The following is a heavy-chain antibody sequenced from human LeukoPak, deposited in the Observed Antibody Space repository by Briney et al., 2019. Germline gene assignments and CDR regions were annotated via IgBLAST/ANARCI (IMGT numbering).Heavy chain of an antibody. J-gene: IGHJ3*02. CDR2: ISWNSGSI. V-gene: IGHV3-9*01. CDR3: AKEMLGPFDI. Sequence: PGRSLRLSCAASGFTFDDYAMHWVRQARGKGLEWVSGISWNSGSIGYADSVKGRFTISRDNAKNSLYLQMNSLRAEDTALYYCAKEMLGPFDIWGQGTMVTVSS. D-gene: IGHD3-10*02. CDR1: GFTFDDYA.